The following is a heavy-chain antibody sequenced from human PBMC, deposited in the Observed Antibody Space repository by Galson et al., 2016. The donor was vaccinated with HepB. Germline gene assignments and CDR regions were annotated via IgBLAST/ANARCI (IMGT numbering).Heavy chain of an antibody. V-gene: IGHV3-23*01. Sequence: SLRLSCAASGFVFSNFGLSWVRQAPGKGLEWVASISTRRTTYYSDSVQGRFTISRDSFNNTLYLQMNGLRAEDTAVYYCAKERLVRRIFDHWGQGTLLTVSS. D-gene: IGHD1-1*01. CDR1: GFVFSNFG. CDR2: ISTRRTT. CDR3: AKERLVRRIFDH. J-gene: IGHJ4*02.